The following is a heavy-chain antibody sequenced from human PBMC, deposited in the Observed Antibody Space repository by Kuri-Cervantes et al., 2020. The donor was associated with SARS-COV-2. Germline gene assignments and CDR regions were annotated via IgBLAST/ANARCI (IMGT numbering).Heavy chain of an antibody. CDR1: GFTFSNAW. J-gene: IGHJ4*02. V-gene: IGHV3-73*01. CDR2: IRGKANNYAT. CDR3: TTLIDY. Sequence: LSLTCAASGFTFSNAWMSWVRQAPGKGLEWVGRIRGKANNYATAYAASLKGRFSISRNDSKNMAYLQMNSLKTEDTAVYYCTTLIDYWGQGALVTVSS.